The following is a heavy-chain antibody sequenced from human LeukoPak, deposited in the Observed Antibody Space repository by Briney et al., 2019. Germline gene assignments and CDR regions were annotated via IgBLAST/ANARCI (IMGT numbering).Heavy chain of an antibody. Sequence: SVKVSCKASGGTFSSYAISWVRQAPGQGLEWMGGIIPIFGTANYAQKFQGRVTITTDESTSTAYMELSSLRSEDTAVYYCARDGSRHCSSTSCYPIWFDPWGQGTLVTVSS. J-gene: IGHJ5*02. CDR3: ARDGSRHCSSTSCYPIWFDP. V-gene: IGHV1-69*05. D-gene: IGHD2-2*01. CDR1: GGTFSSYA. CDR2: IIPIFGTA.